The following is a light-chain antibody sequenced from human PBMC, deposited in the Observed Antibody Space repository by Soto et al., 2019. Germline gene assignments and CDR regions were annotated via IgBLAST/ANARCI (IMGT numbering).Light chain of an antibody. V-gene: IGLV2-11*01. CDR2: DVI. CDR3: CSYVGSYSYV. CDR1: SSDVGGYNS. J-gene: IGLJ1*01. Sequence: QSVLTQPRSVSGSPGQSVTVSCIGTSSDVGGYNSVSWYQEHPGKAPKLMIYDVIKRPSGVPDRFSGSKSGNTAFLTISGLLAEDEADYYCCSYVGSYSYVFGTGTKVTVL.